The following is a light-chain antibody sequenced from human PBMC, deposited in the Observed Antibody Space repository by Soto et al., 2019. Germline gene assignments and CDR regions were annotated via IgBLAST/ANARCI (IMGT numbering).Light chain of an antibody. Sequence: DIQMTQSPSTLSGSVGDRVTITCRASQTISSWLAWYQQKPGKAPKLLIYKASTLKSGDPSRFSGSGSGTEFTLTISSLQPDDFATYYCQHYNSYSGAFGQGTKV. CDR2: KAS. CDR1: QTISSW. CDR3: QHYNSYSGA. V-gene: IGKV1-5*03. J-gene: IGKJ1*01.